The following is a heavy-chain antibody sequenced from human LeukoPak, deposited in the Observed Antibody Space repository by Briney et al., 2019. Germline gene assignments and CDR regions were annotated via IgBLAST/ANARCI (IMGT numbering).Heavy chain of an antibody. D-gene: IGHD4-17*01. J-gene: IGHJ4*02. Sequence: GASVKVSFKASGYTFTSYYMHWVRQAPGQGREWLGIINPSGGSTSYAQKFQGRVTMTRDTSTSTVYMELSSLRSEDTAVYYCAKGAMVTTFDYWGQGTLVTVSS. CDR1: GYTFTSYY. CDR2: INPSGGST. V-gene: IGHV1-46*01. CDR3: AKGAMVTTFDY.